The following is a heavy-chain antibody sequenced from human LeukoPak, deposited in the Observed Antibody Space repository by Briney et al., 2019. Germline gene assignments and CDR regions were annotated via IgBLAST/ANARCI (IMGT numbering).Heavy chain of an antibody. CDR2: FKRKSNGGTI. Sequence: GGSLRHPCAAPGFTFSNAWMSWFRQAPGKGLEWVGRFKRKSNGGTIDYAAPVKGRFTISRDDSKNTLYLQMNSLKTEDTAIYYCATGVAVAGLVPFDYWGQGTLVTVSS. CDR1: GFTFSNAW. D-gene: IGHD6-19*01. CDR3: ATGVAVAGLVPFDY. J-gene: IGHJ4*02. V-gene: IGHV3-15*01.